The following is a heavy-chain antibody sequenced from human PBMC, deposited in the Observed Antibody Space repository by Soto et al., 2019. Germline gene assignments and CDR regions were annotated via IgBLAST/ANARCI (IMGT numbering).Heavy chain of an antibody. CDR2: IIPILGIA. CDR1: GGTFSSYT. Sequence: QVQLVQSGAEVKKPGSSVKVSCKASGGTFSSYTISWVRQAPGQGLEWMGRIIPILGIANYAQKFQGRVTSTWDXXTSTAYMELSSLRSEDTAVYYCARDRGRYGSGEVYWGQGTLVTVSS. J-gene: IGHJ4*02. CDR3: ARDRGRYGSGEVY. D-gene: IGHD3-10*01. V-gene: IGHV1-69*08.